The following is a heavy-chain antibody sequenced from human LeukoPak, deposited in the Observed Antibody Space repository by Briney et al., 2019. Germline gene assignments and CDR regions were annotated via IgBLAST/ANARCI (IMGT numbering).Heavy chain of an antibody. CDR3: ARDSQEFFQL. J-gene: IGHJ1*01. Sequence: GGSLRLSCAASGFTFDNYAIHWVRQAPGKGLEWVSLISGDGGSTYYADSMKGRFTISRDNTKNSLYLQMNSLRTEDTALYYCARDSQEFFQLGGQGTRVTVS. CDR1: GFTFDNYA. V-gene: IGHV3-43*02. CDR2: ISGDGGST.